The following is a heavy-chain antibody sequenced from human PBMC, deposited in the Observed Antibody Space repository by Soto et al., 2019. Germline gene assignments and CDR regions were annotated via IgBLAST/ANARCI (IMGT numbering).Heavy chain of an antibody. Sequence: QVQLQQWGAGLLKPSETLSLTCAVYGGSFSGYYWSWIRQPPGKGLEWIGEINHSGSTNSNPSLKSRVTISVDTSKNQFSLKLSSVTAADTAVYYCAAIRPFAGIGRWGQGTLVTVSS. V-gene: IGHV4-34*01. D-gene: IGHD1-26*01. CDR2: INHSGST. CDR3: AAIRPFAGIGR. CDR1: GGSFSGYY. J-gene: IGHJ4*02.